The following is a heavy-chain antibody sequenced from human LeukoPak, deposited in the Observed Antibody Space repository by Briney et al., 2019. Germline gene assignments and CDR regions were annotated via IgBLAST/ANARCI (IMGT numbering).Heavy chain of an antibody. CDR2: SYSGGST. J-gene: IGHJ3*02. D-gene: IGHD3-22*01. V-gene: IGHV3-66*02. CDR3: ARDTYYYDSSGYFDAFGI. Sequence: GGSLRLSCAASGFTVSSNYMSWVRQAPGKGLEWVSVSYSGGSTYYADSVKGRFTISRDNSKNTLYLQMNSLRAEDTAVYYCARDTYYYDSSGYFDAFGIWGQGTMVTVSS. CDR1: GFTVSSNY.